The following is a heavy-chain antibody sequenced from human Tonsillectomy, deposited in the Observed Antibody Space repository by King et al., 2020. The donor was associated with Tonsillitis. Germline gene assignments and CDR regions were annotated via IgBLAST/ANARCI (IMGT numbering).Heavy chain of an antibody. CDR2: ISYDGNNK. CDR3: ARVVGDCSSTSCYGNYYYYMDV. D-gene: IGHD2-2*01. Sequence: VQLVESGGGVVQPGRSLRLSCAASGFTFSTYAIHWVRQAPGKGLEWVAVISYDGNNKYYADSVKGRFTISRDNSKNTLYLQMNSLRAEDTAVYYCARVVGDCSSTSCYGNYYYYMDVWGKGTTVTVSS. V-gene: IGHV3-30*01. CDR1: GFTFSTYA. J-gene: IGHJ6*03.